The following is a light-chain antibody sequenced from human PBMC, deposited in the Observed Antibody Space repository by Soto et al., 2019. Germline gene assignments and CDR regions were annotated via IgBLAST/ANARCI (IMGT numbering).Light chain of an antibody. CDR3: SSYTSSSTRV. CDR1: SSDVGGYNY. CDR2: DVS. J-gene: IGLJ1*01. Sequence: QSSLTQPASVSGSPGQSITISCTGTSSDVGGYNYVSWYQQHPGKAPRLMIYDVSNRPSGVSNRFSGSKSGNTASLTISGLQAEYEADYYCSSYTSSSTRVFGTGTKATVL. V-gene: IGLV2-14*01.